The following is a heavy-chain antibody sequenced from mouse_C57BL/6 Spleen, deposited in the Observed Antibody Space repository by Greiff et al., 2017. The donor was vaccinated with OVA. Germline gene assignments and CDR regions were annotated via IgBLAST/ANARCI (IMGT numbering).Heavy chain of an antibody. CDR3: ARPNYFYAMDY. Sequence: DVHLVESGGGLVKPGGSLKLSCAASGFTFSDYGMHWVRQAPEKGLEWVAYISSGSSTINYADTVKGRFTITRDNAKNTLYLQMTSLRSEDTAMYYCARPNYFYAMDYWGQGTSVTVSS. CDR2: ISSGSSTI. CDR1: GFTFSDYG. V-gene: IGHV5-17*01. D-gene: IGHD2-1*01. J-gene: IGHJ4*01.